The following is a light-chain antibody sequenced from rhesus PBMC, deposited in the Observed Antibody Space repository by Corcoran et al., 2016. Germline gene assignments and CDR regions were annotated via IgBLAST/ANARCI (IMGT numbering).Light chain of an antibody. CDR2: AAS. Sequence: DIQMTQSPSSLSASVGDRVTITCQASQGISNWLAWYPQTPGKAPKLLIYAASSLTSGVPSRFSGSGSGTDFTLTISSLQPEDSEAYYCQQHNSHPFTFGPGTKLDIK. J-gene: IGKJ3*01. CDR3: QQHNSHPFT. V-gene: IGKV1-33*02. CDR1: QGISNW.